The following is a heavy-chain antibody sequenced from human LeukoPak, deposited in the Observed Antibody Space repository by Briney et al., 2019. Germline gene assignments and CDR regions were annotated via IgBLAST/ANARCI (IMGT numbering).Heavy chain of an antibody. CDR1: GYTFTSYY. V-gene: IGHV1-46*03. D-gene: IGHD3-3*02. J-gene: IGHJ4*02. CDR2: INPSGGST. Sequence: ASVKVSCKASGYTFTSYYMHWVRQAPGQGLEWMGIINPSGGSTSYAQKFQGRVTMTRDTSTSTVYMELSSLRSEDTAVYYCPRSPFDNISTFDDWGQGTLVTVSS. CDR3: PRSPFDNISTFDD.